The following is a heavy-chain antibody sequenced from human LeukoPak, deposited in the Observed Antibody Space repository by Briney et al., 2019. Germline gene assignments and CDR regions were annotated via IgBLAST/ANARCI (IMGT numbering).Heavy chain of an antibody. CDR2: IGSSSSSI. CDR3: ARESGEAFDI. D-gene: IGHD1-26*01. V-gene: IGHV3-21*01. CDR1: GFTFSNYW. J-gene: IGHJ3*02. Sequence: KTGGSLRLSCAASGFTFSNYWMHWVRLAPGKGLEWVSSIGSSSSSIYYADSVKGRFTISRDNAKNSLYLQMISLRAEDTAVYYCARESGEAFDIWGQGTMVTVSS.